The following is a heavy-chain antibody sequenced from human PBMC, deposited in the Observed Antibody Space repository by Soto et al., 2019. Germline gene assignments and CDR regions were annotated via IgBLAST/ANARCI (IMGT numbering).Heavy chain of an antibody. D-gene: IGHD3-22*01. CDR3: ARQIYDSSGYYYAY. V-gene: IGHV4-39*01. J-gene: IGHJ4*02. CDR1: GGSISSSSYY. Sequence: QMQLQESGPGLVKPSETLSLTCTVSGGSISSSSYYWGWIRQPPGQGLEWLGTIYSLGNTCYNQSLKSRVTISVDKSKSQLFLKLSSVTAPDTAVYYCARQIYDSSGYYYAYWGQGTLVTVSS. CDR2: IYSLGNT.